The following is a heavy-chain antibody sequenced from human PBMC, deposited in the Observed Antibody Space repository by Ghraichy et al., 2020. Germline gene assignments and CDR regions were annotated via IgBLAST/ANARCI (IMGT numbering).Heavy chain of an antibody. CDR2: ISGSGGST. CDR3: AKGYYYDSSGYYSLVDY. Sequence: GSLRLSCAASGFTFSSYAMSWVRQAPGKGLEWVSAISGSGGSTYYADSVKGRFTISRDNSKNTLYLQMNSLRAEDTAVYYCAKGYYYDSSGYYSLVDYWGQGTLVTVSS. D-gene: IGHD3-22*01. CDR1: GFTFSSYA. J-gene: IGHJ4*02. V-gene: IGHV3-23*01.